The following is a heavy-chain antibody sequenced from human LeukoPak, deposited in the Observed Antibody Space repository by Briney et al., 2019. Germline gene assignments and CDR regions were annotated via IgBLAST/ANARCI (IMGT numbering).Heavy chain of an antibody. CDR1: GYSFTSYW. Sequence: RGESLKISCKGSGYSFTSYWIGWVRQMPGKGLEWMGIIYPGDSDTRYSPSFQGQVTISADKSISTAYLQWSSLKASDTAMYYCARIGRFSFFGVVSYYMDVWGKGTTVTVSS. J-gene: IGHJ6*03. CDR2: IYPGDSDT. V-gene: IGHV5-51*01. CDR3: ARIGRFSFFGVVSYYMDV. D-gene: IGHD3-3*01.